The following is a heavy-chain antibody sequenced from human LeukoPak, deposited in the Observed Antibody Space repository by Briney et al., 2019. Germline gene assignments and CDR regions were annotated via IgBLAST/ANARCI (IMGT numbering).Heavy chain of an antibody. CDR2: MTSSGSAI. CDR1: RFTLSTYE. D-gene: IGHD6-6*01. CDR3: ARGGAARPFDY. J-gene: IGHJ4*02. V-gene: IGHV3-48*03. Sequence: GVSLRLSCAASRFTLSTYEMNWVPQAPGKGLEWVSYMTSSGSAIYYADSVKGRFTISRDNTKNSLYLQMNSLRAEDTAVYYCARGGAARPFDYWGQGTLVTVSS.